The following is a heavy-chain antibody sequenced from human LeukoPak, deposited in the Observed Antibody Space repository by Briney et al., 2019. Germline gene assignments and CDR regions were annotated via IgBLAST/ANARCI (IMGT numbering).Heavy chain of an antibody. Sequence: SETLSLTCTVSGGSISSYYWSWIRQPPGKGLEWIGYIYHSGSTYYNPSLKSRVTISVDRSKNQFSLKLSSVTAADTAVYYCARVQRYGSGSYPDYWGQGTLVTVSS. V-gene: IGHV4-59*12. CDR3: ARVQRYGSGSYPDY. D-gene: IGHD3-10*01. J-gene: IGHJ4*02. CDR1: GGSISSYY. CDR2: IYHSGST.